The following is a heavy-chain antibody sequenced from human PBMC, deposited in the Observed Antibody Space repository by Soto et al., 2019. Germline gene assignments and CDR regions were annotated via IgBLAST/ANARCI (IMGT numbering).Heavy chain of an antibody. J-gene: IGHJ4*02. CDR1: GYAFTTYG. V-gene: IGHV1-18*01. Sequence: QVHLVQSGAEVKKPGASVKVSCQASGYAFTTYGITWVRQAPGQGLEWMGWISAHNGNTNYAQKLQGRVTVTRDTSTSTAYMELRSLRYVDTAVYYCARGRYGDYWGQGALVTVSS. CDR3: ARGRYGDY. CDR2: ISAHNGNT. D-gene: IGHD1-1*01.